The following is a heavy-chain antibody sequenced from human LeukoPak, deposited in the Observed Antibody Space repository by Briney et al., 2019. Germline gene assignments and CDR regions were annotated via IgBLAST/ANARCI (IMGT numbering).Heavy chain of an antibody. J-gene: IGHJ6*03. V-gene: IGHV4-59*01. CDR3: ARETRHPYYYYMDV. CDR1: GGSISSYY. CDR2: IYYSGST. Sequence: SETLSLTCTVSGGSISSYYWSWIRQPPGKGLEWIGYIYYSGSTNYNPSLKSRVTISVDTSKNQFSLKLNSVTAADTAVYYCARETRHPYYYYMDVWGKGTTVTVSS.